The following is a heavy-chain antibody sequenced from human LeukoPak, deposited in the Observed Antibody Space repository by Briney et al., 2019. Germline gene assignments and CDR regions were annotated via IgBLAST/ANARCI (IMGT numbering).Heavy chain of an antibody. CDR1: GDSITSIHSY. J-gene: IGHJ3*02. CDR3: ARHRSYNWNYEHDAFDI. D-gene: IGHD1-7*01. Sequence: PSETLSLTCTVSGDSITSIHSYWSWIRQHPGKGPEWIGYIYYSGSTNYSPSLKSRVTISLDTSKNQFSLQVRSVTAADTAVYYCARHRSYNWNYEHDAFDIWGQGTMVTVSS. V-gene: IGHV4-31*03. CDR2: IYYSGST.